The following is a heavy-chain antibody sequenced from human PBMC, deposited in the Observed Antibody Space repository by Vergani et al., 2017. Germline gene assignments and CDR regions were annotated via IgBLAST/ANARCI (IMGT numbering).Heavy chain of an antibody. Sequence: QVQLQESGPGLVKPSQTLSLTCSVSNGSITSGGHYWSWIRQHPGEGLEWIGYIYYSGSTYYNPSLKGRVTMSIDTSKNQISLKLSSVTAADTAVYYCARGALWWLRQIDSWGQGTLVTVSS. CDR2: IYYSGST. J-gene: IGHJ4*02. CDR1: NGSITSGGHY. CDR3: ARGALWWLRQIDS. D-gene: IGHD2-21*01. V-gene: IGHV4-31*03.